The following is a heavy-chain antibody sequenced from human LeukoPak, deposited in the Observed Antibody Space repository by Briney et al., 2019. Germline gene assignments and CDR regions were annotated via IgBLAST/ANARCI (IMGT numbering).Heavy chain of an antibody. V-gene: IGHV4-59*01. Sequence: SETLSLTCTVSGGSISSYYWSWIRQPPGKGLEWIGYIYYSGSTNYNPSLKSRVTISVDTSKNQFSLKLSSVTAADTAVYYCARVRRPLYYYDSSCYYRNAFDIWGQGTMVTVSS. J-gene: IGHJ3*02. CDR3: ARVRRPLYYYDSSCYYRNAFDI. CDR1: GGSISSYY. CDR2: IYYSGST. D-gene: IGHD3-22*01.